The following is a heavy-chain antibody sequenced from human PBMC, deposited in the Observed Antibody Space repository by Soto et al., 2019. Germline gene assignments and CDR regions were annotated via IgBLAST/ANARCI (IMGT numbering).Heavy chain of an antibody. J-gene: IGHJ5*02. CDR2: INHSGIT. CDR1: GGSFSGDY. CDR3: ARGASTERYFSPSGGAWFDP. V-gene: IGHV4-34*02. Sequence: QVQLQQWGEGLLKPSETLSLTCAVYGGSFSGDYWNWIRQSPGKGLEWIGEINHSGITNYNPSLKGRATIFVATSKKQFTLQLTSVTAADTAVYYCARGASTERYFSPSGGAWFDPWGQGTLVTVSS. D-gene: IGHD3-9*01.